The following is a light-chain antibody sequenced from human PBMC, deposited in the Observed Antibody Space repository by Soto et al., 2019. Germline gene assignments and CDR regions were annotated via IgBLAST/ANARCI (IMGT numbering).Light chain of an antibody. CDR3: QQYGSSQGLT. J-gene: IGKJ4*01. CDR1: QSVSSSY. Sequence: EIVLTQSTGTLSLSPGERATLSCRASQSVSSSYLAWYQQKPGQAPRLLIYGASSRATGIPDRFSGSGSGTDFSLPISSLEPEDFAVYYCQQYGSSQGLTFGGGTKVEIK. V-gene: IGKV3-20*01. CDR2: GAS.